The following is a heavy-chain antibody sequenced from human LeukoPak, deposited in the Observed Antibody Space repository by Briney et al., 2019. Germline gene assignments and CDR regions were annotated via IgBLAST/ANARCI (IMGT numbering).Heavy chain of an antibody. J-gene: IGHJ3*02. D-gene: IGHD2-15*01. Sequence: PSETLSLTCAVYGGSFSGYYWSWIRQPPGKGLEWIGEINHSGSTNYNPSLKSRVTISVDTSKNQFSPKLSSVTAADTAVYYCARGAVGSADDAFDIWGQGTMVTVSS. CDR2: INHSGST. V-gene: IGHV4-34*01. CDR1: GGSFSGYY. CDR3: ARGAVGSADDAFDI.